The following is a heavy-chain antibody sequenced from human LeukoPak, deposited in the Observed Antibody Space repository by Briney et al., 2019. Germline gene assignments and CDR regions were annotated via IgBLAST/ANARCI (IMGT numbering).Heavy chain of an antibody. CDR2: IYYSGST. Sequence: SETLSLTCTVSGGSISSYYWSWIRQPPGKGLEWIGYIYYSGSTNYNPSLKSRVTISVDTSKNQFSLKLSSVTAADTAVYYCVRHRPPGDWSAFDYWGQGTLVTVSS. D-gene: IGHD2-21*02. V-gene: IGHV4-59*08. CDR1: GGSISSYY. J-gene: IGHJ4*02. CDR3: VRHRPPGDWSAFDY.